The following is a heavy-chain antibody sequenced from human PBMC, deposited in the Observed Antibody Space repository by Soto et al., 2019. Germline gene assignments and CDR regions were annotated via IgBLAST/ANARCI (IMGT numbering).Heavy chain of an antibody. CDR3: ASSVDLVGAIASFDY. Sequence: TSETLSLTCAVYGGSFSGYYWSWIRQPPGKGLEWIGEINHSGSTNYNPSLKSRVTISVDTSKNQFSLKLSSVTAADTAVYYCASSVDLVGAIASFDYWGQGTLVTVSS. D-gene: IGHD1-26*01. J-gene: IGHJ4*02. V-gene: IGHV4-34*01. CDR1: GGSFSGYY. CDR2: INHSGST.